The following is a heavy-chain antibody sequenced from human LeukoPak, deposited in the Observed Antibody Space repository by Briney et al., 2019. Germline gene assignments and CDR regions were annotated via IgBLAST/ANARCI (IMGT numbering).Heavy chain of an antibody. CDR1: GGSISSGDYY. J-gene: IGHJ4*02. CDR2: IHYRGST. CDR3: ARELTSGAAVDY. Sequence: PSQTLSLTCTVSGGSISSGDYYWSWIRQPPGKGPEWIGYIHYRGSTYYKPSLKSRLTISVDTSKNQFSLNLSSVTAADTAVYYCARELTSGAAVDYWGQGTLVTVSS. D-gene: IGHD6-25*01. V-gene: IGHV4-30-4*01.